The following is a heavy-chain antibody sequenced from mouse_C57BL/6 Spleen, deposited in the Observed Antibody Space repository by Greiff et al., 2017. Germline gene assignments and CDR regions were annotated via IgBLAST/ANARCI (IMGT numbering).Heavy chain of an antibody. CDR3: ARLREFDY. CDR1: GYAFSSSW. Sequence: QVQLKESGPELVKPGASVKISCKASGYAFSSSWMNWVKQRPGKGLEWIGRIYPGDGDTNYNGKFKGQATLTADKSSSTAYMQLSSLTSEDSAVYFCARLREFDYWGQGTTLTVSS. D-gene: IGHD1-1*01. V-gene: IGHV1-82*01. J-gene: IGHJ2*01. CDR2: IYPGDGDT.